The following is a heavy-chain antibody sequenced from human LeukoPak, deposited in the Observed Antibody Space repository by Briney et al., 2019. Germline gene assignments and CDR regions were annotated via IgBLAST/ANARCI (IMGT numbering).Heavy chain of an antibody. Sequence: SETLSLTCTVSGGSISSYYWSWIRQPPWKGLEWIGYIYYSGSTNYDPSLKSRVTISVDTSKNQFSLKLSSVTAADTAVYYCARERAAAGIVRWFDPWGQGTLVTVSS. CDR2: IYYSGST. J-gene: IGHJ5*02. CDR1: GGSISSYY. CDR3: ARERAAAGIVRWFDP. D-gene: IGHD6-13*01. V-gene: IGHV4-59*01.